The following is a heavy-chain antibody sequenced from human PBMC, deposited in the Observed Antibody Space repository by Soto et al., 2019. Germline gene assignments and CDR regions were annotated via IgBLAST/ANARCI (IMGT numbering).Heavy chain of an antibody. CDR2: ISGSGGST. J-gene: IGHJ3*02. Sequence: PRLSCAASGFTFSSYAMSWVRQAPGKGLEWVSAISGSGGSTYYADSVKGRFTISRDNSKNTLYLQMNSLRAEDTAVYYCASCIAETSDAFDIWGQGTMVTVS. CDR3: ASCIAETSDAFDI. D-gene: IGHD6-13*01. CDR1: GFTFSSYA. V-gene: IGHV3-23*01.